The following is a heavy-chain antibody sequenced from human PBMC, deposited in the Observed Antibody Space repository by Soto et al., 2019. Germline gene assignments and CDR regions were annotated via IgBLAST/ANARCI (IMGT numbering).Heavy chain of an antibody. CDR1: GFTFSSYW. V-gene: IGHV3-74*01. J-gene: IGHJ6*03. CDR3: ASPIGRDYYYMDV. Sequence: PGGSLRLSCAASGFTFSSYWMHWVRQAPGKGLVWVSRINSDGSSTSYADSVKGRFTISRDNAKNTLYLQMNSLRAEDMAVYYCASPIGRDYYYMDVWGKGTMVTVSS. CDR2: INSDGSST.